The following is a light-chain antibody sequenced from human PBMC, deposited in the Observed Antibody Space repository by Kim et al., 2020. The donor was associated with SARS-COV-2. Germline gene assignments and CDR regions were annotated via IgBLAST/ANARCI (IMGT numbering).Light chain of an antibody. Sequence: GDRVTSSCRASESIKNDIGWYQQKPGKAPKCLIYAASILQSGVPSRFSGSGSGTEFTLTINSLQPEDFATYYCLQHNRYPRTFGQGTKVDIK. CDR1: ESIKND. J-gene: IGKJ1*01. V-gene: IGKV1-17*01. CDR2: AAS. CDR3: LQHNRYPRT.